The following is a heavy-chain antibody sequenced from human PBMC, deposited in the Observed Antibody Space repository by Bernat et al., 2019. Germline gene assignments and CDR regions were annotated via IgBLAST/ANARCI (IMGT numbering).Heavy chain of an antibody. Sequence: DVQLMESGGDLVQPGGSLRLFCAASGFTVSDSGMSWVRLPPAKGLEWVSTISSNGENTHYAGSVQGRLTISRDNSQSTPYLQMDSLRAEDAAIYYCAKVSAPYFDFWGQGALVPVSS. CDR3: AKVSAPYFDF. CDR1: GFTVSDSG. CDR2: ISSNGENT. J-gene: IGHJ4*02. V-gene: IGHV3-23*01. D-gene: IGHD3-16*01.